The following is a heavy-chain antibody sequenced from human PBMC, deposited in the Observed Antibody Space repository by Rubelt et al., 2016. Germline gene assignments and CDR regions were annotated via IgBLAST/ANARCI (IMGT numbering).Heavy chain of an antibody. D-gene: IGHD3-10*01. CDR3: TTDHDASGCYSYYQYGMDV. CDR2: IKNKAEGGTT. J-gene: IGHJ6*02. Sequence: GKGLEWVGRIKNKAEGGTTDYAAPVKGRFIISRDDSKNTLYLQLNGLKTEDTAVYYCTTDHDASGCYSYYQYGMDVWGQGTTVTVSS. V-gene: IGHV3-15*01.